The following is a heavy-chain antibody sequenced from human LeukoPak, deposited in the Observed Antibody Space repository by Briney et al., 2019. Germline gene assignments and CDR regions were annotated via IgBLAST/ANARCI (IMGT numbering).Heavy chain of an antibody. CDR3: AKVRVGTAHFDY. Sequence: GGSLRLSCAASGFTFSSYTIHWVRQTPGKGLEWVAVISHDGSNKYYADSVKGRFTISRDNSKNTLYLQMNSLRPEDTAVYYCAKVRVGTAHFDYWGQGTLVTVSS. CDR2: ISHDGSNK. CDR1: GFTFSSYT. D-gene: IGHD2-15*01. J-gene: IGHJ4*02. V-gene: IGHV3-30-3*01.